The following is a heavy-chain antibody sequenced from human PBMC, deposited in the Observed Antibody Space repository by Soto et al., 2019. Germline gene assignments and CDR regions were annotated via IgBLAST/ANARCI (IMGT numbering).Heavy chain of an antibody. CDR3: ARDPQYYDILTGQADY. CDR2: ISSSSSYI. J-gene: IGHJ4*02. D-gene: IGHD3-9*01. Sequence: PGGSLRLSCAASGFTFSSYSMNWVRQAPGKGLEWVSSISSSSSYIYYADSVKGRFTISRDNAKNSLYLQMNSLRAEDTAVYYCARDPQYYDILTGQADYWGQGTLVTVSS. CDR1: GFTFSSYS. V-gene: IGHV3-21*01.